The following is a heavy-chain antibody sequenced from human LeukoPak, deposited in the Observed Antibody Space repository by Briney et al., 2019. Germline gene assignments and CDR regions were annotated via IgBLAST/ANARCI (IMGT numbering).Heavy chain of an antibody. CDR1: GFTVSSNS. V-gene: IGHV3-53*01. J-gene: IGHJ4*02. D-gene: IGHD4/OR15-4a*01. CDR2: IYSDNT. CDR3: ARRAGAYSHPYDY. Sequence: QPGGFLRLSCTVSGFTVSSNSMSWVRQAPGKGLEWVSFIYSDNTHYSDSVKGRFTISRDNSKNTLYLQMNSLRAEDTAVYYCARRAGAYSHPYDYWGQGTLVTVSS.